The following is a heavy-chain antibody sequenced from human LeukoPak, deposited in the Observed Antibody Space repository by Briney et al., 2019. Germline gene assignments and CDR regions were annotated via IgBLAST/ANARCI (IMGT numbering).Heavy chain of an antibody. Sequence: PGRSLRLSCAASGFTFSSYGMHWVRQAPGKWLEWVAVISYDGSNKYYADSVKGRFTISRDNSKNTLYLQMNSLRAEDTAVYYCATDEYQLLSPLFDYWGQGTLVTVSS. D-gene: IGHD2-2*01. CDR3: ATDEYQLLSPLFDY. CDR1: GFTFSSYG. J-gene: IGHJ4*02. CDR2: ISYDGSNK. V-gene: IGHV3-30*03.